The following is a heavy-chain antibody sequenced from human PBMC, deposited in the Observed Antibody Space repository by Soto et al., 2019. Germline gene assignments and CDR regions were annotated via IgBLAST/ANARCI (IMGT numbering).Heavy chain of an antibody. Sequence: QVQLVESGGGVVQPGRSLRLSCAASGFTFSSYGMHWVRQAPGKGLEWVAVISYDGSNKYYADSVKGRFTISRDNSKNPLYLQMNSLRAEDTAVYYCANDIEEDQLLLYDYWGQGTLVTVYS. D-gene: IGHD2-2*01. CDR1: GFTFSSYG. V-gene: IGHV3-30*18. CDR3: ANDIEEDQLLLYDY. CDR2: ISYDGSNK. J-gene: IGHJ4*02.